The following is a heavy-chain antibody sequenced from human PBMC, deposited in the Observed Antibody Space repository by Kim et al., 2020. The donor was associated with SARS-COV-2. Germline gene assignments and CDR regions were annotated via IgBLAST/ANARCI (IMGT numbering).Heavy chain of an antibody. J-gene: IGHJ4*02. Sequence: GGSLRLSCEVSGITFGDTWMAWVRQAPGKGLEWVGRIKSKNDGGTTDYVAPVKGRFFISRDDLKNTVYLQMNSLKTEDTAVYYCDTDRFRRDGYWYDWGQGSLVTVSS. V-gene: IGHV3-15*01. CDR3: DTDRFRRDGYWYD. CDR2: IKSKNDGGTT. D-gene: IGHD2-21*02. CDR1: GITFGDTW.